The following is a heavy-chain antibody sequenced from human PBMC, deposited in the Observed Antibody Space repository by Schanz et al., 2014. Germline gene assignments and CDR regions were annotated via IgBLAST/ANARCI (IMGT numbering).Heavy chain of an antibody. Sequence: QVHLVQSGAEVKKPGSSVKVSCTASGGTFSSYTISWIRQAPGQGLEWMGRIIPVLAIADYAQKFQGRVTITSYKSTSTASMELSSLNSDATAVYYCATLDYADSVSSGQGTLVTVSS. CDR2: IIPVLAIA. CDR1: GGTFSSYT. CDR3: ATLDYADSVS. D-gene: IGHD4-17*01. J-gene: IGHJ5*02. V-gene: IGHV1-69*02.